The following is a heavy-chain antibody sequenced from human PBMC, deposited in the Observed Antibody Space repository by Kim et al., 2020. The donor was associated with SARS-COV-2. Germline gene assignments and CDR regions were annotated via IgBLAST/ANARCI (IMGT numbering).Heavy chain of an antibody. Sequence: GGSLRLSCAASGFTFSSYAMHWVRQAPGKGLEWVAVISYDGSNKYYADSVKGRFTISRDNSKNTLYLQMNSLRAEDTAVYYCARAPRRQARDRGAFDIWGQGTMVTVSS. D-gene: IGHD3-10*01. CDR2: ISYDGSNK. CDR1: GFTFSSYA. J-gene: IGHJ3*02. V-gene: IGHV3-30-3*01. CDR3: ARAPRRQARDRGAFDI.